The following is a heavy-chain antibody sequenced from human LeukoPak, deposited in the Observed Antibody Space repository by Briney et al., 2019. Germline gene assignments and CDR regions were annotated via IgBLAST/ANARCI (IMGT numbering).Heavy chain of an antibody. CDR3: ARRYYGSGSFYYYGMDV. CDR2: INPSGGST. V-gene: IGHV1-46*01. J-gene: IGHJ6*02. CDR1: GYTFTSYY. D-gene: IGHD3-10*01. Sequence: ASVKVSCKASGYTFTSYYMHWVRQAPGQGLEWMGIINPSGGSTSYAQKFQGRVTMTRDTSTSTVYMELSSLRSEDTAVYYCARRYYGSGSFYYYGMDVWGQGTTVTVSS.